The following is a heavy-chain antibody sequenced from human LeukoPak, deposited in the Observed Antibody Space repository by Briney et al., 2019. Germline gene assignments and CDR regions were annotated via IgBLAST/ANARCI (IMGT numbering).Heavy chain of an antibody. CDR1: GYDFTSYA. Sequence: ASVKVSCKASGYDFTSYAMHWVRQAPGQRLEWMGWINAGNGNTKYSQKFQDRVTVTRDTSTSTAYMELSSLRSEDTAVYYCATDSYSSSWYYFDYWGQGTLVTVSS. J-gene: IGHJ4*02. CDR3: ATDSYSSSWYYFDY. D-gene: IGHD6-13*01. CDR2: INAGNGNT. V-gene: IGHV1-3*01.